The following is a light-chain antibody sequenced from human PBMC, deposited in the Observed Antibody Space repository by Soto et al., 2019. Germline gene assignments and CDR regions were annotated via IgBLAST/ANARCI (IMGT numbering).Light chain of an antibody. J-gene: IGLJ2*01. Sequence: QSVLTQPPSVSGAPGQRVTISCTGSSSNIGAGYDVHWYQQLPGTAPKLLIYGNSNRPSGVPDRFSGSKSGTSASLAITGFQAEDEADYYCQSYDSRLSGSVFGGGTKLTVL. CDR3: QSYDSRLSGSV. CDR1: SSNIGAGYD. CDR2: GNS. V-gene: IGLV1-40*01.